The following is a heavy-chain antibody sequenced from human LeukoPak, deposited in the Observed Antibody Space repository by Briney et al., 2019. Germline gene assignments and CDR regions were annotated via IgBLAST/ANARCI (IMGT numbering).Heavy chain of an antibody. V-gene: IGHV3-23*01. CDR1: GFTFSSYA. D-gene: IGHD3-10*01. CDR2: ISGSGGRT. CDR3: AKGGAVSSKSITMIRGTRRYYYYMDV. J-gene: IGHJ6*03. Sequence: GGSLRLSCAASGFTFSSYAMSWVRQAPGKGLEWVSSISGSGGRTYYADSVKGRFTISRDNSKNTLFLQVNSLRAEDTAVYYCAKGGAVSSKSITMIRGTRRYYYYMDVWGKGTTVTISS.